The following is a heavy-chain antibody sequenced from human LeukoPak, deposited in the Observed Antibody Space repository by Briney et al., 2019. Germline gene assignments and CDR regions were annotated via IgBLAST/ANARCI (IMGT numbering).Heavy chain of an antibody. Sequence: PSETLSLTCTVSGGSISSGGYYWSWIRQHPGKGLEWIGYIYYSGSTYYNPSLKSRVTISVDTSKNQFSLKLSSVTAADTAVYYCARVLGGYYDSSGYSPQFDLWGQGTLVTVSS. CDR3: ARVLGGYYDSSGYSPQFDL. J-gene: IGHJ5*02. V-gene: IGHV4-31*03. D-gene: IGHD3-22*01. CDR1: GGSISSGGYY. CDR2: IYYSGST.